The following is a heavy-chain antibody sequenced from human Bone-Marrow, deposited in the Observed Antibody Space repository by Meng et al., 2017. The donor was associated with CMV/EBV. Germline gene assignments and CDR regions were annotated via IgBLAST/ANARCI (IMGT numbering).Heavy chain of an antibody. CDR1: GFTFDDYG. CDR3: ARDSYNWNYGGIRALYYFDY. Sequence: GESLKISCAASGFTFDDYGMSWVRQTPGKGLEWVSSISSSSGYIYYADSVRGRFTISRDNAKNSLYLQMNSLRAEDTAVYYCARDSYNWNYGGIRALYYFDYWGQGTLVTVSS. CDR2: ISSSSGYI. V-gene: IGHV3-21*01. J-gene: IGHJ4*02. D-gene: IGHD1-7*01.